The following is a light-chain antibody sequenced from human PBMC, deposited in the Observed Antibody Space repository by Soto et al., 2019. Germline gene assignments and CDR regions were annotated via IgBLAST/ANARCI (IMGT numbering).Light chain of an antibody. CDR3: QQFTNWPPSWT. V-gene: IGKV3-15*01. J-gene: IGKJ1*01. Sequence: IVMTQYPAALSVSPGERDTLSCRASQSVSDNLAWYQQKPGQAPRVLIYDASTRATGVPGRFSGSGSGTEFTLTISSLQSEDFAIYYCQQFTNWPPSWTVGQGTKVEIK. CDR1: QSVSDN. CDR2: DAS.